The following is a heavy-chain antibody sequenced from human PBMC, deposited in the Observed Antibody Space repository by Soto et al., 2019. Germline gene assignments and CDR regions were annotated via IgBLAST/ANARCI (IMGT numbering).Heavy chain of an antibody. V-gene: IGHV3-15*07. J-gene: IGHJ4*02. D-gene: IGHD1-7*01. CDR1: GFTFSDAW. CDR3: TSHDATEQNFVPY. Sequence: EVQLVESGGGLVKPGGSLRLSCAASGFTFSDAWMNWARQAPGKGLEWVGRIKSKAYGGTTDYSAPVKGRFTISRDDSTATMYLQMNSLETEDTVVYYCTSHDATEQNFVPYWGQGTLVTVSS. CDR2: IKSKAYGGTT.